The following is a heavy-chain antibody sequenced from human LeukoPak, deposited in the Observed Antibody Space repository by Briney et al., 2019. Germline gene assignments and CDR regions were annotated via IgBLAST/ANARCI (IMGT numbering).Heavy chain of an antibody. D-gene: IGHD1-26*01. J-gene: IGHJ4*02. V-gene: IGHV1-2*02. CDR2: INPNSGGT. CDR3: AFDGEWEPNGVAY. CDR1: GYTFTGYY. Sequence: ASVKVSCKASGYTFTGYYMHWVRQAPGQGLEWMGWINPNSGGTNYAQKFQGRLTVTADESTRTAYMELSSLRSEDTALYYCAFDGEWEPNGVAYWGQGTLVTVSS.